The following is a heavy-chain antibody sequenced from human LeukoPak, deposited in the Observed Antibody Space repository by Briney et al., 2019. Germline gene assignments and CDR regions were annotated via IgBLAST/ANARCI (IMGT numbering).Heavy chain of an antibody. Sequence: ASVKVSCKAPGGTFSSYAISWVRQAPGQGLEWMGGIIPIFGTANYAQKFQGRVTITTDESTSTAYMELSSLRSEDTAVYYCARDAGAGYYYDSSGAYYYYMDVWGKGTTVTVSS. D-gene: IGHD3-22*01. CDR3: ARDAGAGYYYDSSGAYYYYMDV. CDR1: GGTFSSYA. V-gene: IGHV1-69*05. J-gene: IGHJ6*03. CDR2: IIPIFGTA.